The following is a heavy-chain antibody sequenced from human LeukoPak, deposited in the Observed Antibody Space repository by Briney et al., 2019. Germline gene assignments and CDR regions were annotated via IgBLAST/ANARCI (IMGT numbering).Heavy chain of an antibody. V-gene: IGHV4-31*03. CDR3: AREWRYCSSTSCYYFDY. Sequence: SETLSLTCTVSGGSISSGGYYWSWIRQHPGKGLEWIGYIYYSGSTYYNPSLKSRVTISVDTSKNQFSLKLSSVTAADTAVYYCAREWRYCSSTSCYYFDYWGQGTLVTVSS. CDR1: GGSISSGGYY. J-gene: IGHJ4*02. CDR2: IYYSGST. D-gene: IGHD2-2*01.